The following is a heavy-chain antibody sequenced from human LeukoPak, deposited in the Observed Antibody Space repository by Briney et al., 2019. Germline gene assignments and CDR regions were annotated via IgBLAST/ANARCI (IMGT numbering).Heavy chain of an antibody. CDR2: INPNSGGT. D-gene: IGHD4-23*01. CDR1: GYTFTGYY. CDR3: ARNYGGNFGDFDY. Sequence: ASVKVSCKASGYTFTGYYMHWVRQAPGQGLEWMGWINPNSGGTNYAQKFQGRVTMTRDTSISTAYMEPSRLRSDDTAVYYCARNYGGNFGDFDYWGQGTLVTVSS. J-gene: IGHJ4*02. V-gene: IGHV1-2*02.